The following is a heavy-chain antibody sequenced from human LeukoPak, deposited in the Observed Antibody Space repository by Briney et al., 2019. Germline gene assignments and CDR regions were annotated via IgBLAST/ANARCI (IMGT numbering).Heavy chain of an antibody. J-gene: IGHJ2*01. V-gene: IGHV4-61*02. CDR2: IFTSGHT. CDR1: GGSISSGSRS. Sequence: SETLSLTCTVSGGSISSGSRSWSWIRQPAGKGLQWIGRIFTSGHTDYNPSLKSRVTISVDTSKNQFSLKMTSVTAADTAVYYCARAEEGHVNGYSAFWYFDLWGRGTLVTVSS. CDR3: ARAEEGHVNGYSAFWYFDL. D-gene: IGHD3-22*01.